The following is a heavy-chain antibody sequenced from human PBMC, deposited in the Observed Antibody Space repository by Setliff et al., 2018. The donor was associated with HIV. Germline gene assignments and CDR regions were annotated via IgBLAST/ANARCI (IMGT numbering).Heavy chain of an antibody. V-gene: IGHV4-38-2*01. Sequence: ETLSLTCAVSGYFISSGYYWGWIRQPPGKGLEWIGSLSHVGGTYYNPSLKSRVTISIDTSMNQFSLRLTSVTAADTAVYYCARQLTTLDYFDYWGQGTLVTVSS. D-gene: IGHD4-17*01. J-gene: IGHJ4*02. CDR3: ARQLTTLDYFDY. CDR2: LSHVGGT. CDR1: GYFISSGYY.